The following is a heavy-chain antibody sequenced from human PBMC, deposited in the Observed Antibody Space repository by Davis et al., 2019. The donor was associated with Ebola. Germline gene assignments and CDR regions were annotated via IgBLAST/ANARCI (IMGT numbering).Heavy chain of an antibody. D-gene: IGHD6-6*01. CDR1: GFTFDDYG. J-gene: IGHJ4*02. CDR3: AKGGDVSLVLDC. CDR2: TSWNSGTI. V-gene: IGHV3-9*01. Sequence: SLKISCAASGFTFDDYGMHWVRQTPGRGLEWVSHTSWNSGTIGYADSVKGRFTISRDNAKNSLYLQMNSLRHEDTAFYYCAKGGDVSLVLDCWGQGTLVTVSS.